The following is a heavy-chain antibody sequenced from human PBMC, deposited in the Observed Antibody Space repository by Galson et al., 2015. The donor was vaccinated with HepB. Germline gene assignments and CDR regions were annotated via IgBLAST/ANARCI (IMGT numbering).Heavy chain of an antibody. V-gene: IGHV4-30-4*01. CDR2: IYDSGST. D-gene: IGHD1-26*01. Sequence: QVQLQESGPGLVKPSQTLSLTCTVSGGSISSGDYYWSWIRQPPGKGLEWIGYIYDSGSTYYNPSLKSRVTISVDTAKNQFSRKLSSGTAAETAVYDCTTARWELRYTYYYYYMDVWGKGTTVTVSS. J-gene: IGHJ6*03. CDR3: TTARWELRYTYYYYYMDV. CDR1: GGSISSGDYY.